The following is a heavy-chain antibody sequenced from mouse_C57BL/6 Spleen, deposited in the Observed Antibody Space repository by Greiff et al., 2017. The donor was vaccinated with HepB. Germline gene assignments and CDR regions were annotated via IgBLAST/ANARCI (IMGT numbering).Heavy chain of an antibody. D-gene: IGHD1-1*01. J-gene: IGHJ3*01. CDR3: AREILRSFAY. V-gene: IGHV1-55*01. Sequence: QVHVKQPGAELVKPGASVKMSCKASGYTFTSYWITWVKQRPGQGLEWIGDIYPGSGSTNYNEKFKSKATLTVDTSSSTAYMQLSSLTSEDSAVYYCAREILRSFAYWGQGTLVTVSA. CDR2: IYPGSGST. CDR1: GYTFTSYW.